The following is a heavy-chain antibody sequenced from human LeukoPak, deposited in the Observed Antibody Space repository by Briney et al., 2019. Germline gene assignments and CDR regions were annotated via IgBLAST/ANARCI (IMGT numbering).Heavy chain of an antibody. D-gene: IGHD1-26*01. CDR1: GGSFSGYY. Sequence: SETLSLTCAVYGGSFSGYYWSWIRQPPGKGLEWIGEINHSGSTNYNPSLKSRVTISVDTSKNQFSLKLSSVTAADTAVYCCARLRVGAPGAYGMDVWGQGTTVTVSS. CDR3: ARLRVGAPGAYGMDV. CDR2: INHSGST. V-gene: IGHV4-34*01. J-gene: IGHJ6*02.